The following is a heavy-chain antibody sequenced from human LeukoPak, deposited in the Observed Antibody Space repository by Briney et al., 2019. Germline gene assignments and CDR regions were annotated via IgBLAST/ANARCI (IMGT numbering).Heavy chain of an antibody. CDR1: GYTFTDYF. D-gene: IGHD1-26*01. J-gene: IGHJ4*02. CDR2: INPNSGGT. V-gene: IGHV1-2*02. Sequence: ASVKVSCKASGYTFTDYFMHWVRQAPGQGLEWMGWINPNSGGTNYAHKFQGRVTMTRDTSISTAYMELSRLRSDDTAVYYCATLGAGNFDYWGQGTLVTVSS. CDR3: ATLGAGNFDY.